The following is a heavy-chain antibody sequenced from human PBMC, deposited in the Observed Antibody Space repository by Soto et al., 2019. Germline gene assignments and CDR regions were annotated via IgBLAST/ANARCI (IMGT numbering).Heavy chain of an antibody. CDR3: ARRPILRFLEGKYMDV. J-gene: IGHJ6*03. CDR1: GGSFSGYY. V-gene: IGHV4-34*01. Sequence: TSETLSLTCAVYGGSFSGYYWSWIRQPPGKGLEWIGEINHSGSTNYNPSLKSRVTISVDTSKNQFSLKLSSVTAADTAVYYCARRPILRFLEGKYMDVWGKGTTVTVSS. CDR2: INHSGST. D-gene: IGHD3-3*01.